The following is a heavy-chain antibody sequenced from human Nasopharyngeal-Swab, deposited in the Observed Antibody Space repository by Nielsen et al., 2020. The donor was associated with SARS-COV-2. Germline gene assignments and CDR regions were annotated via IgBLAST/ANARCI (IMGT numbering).Heavy chain of an antibody. CDR2: ISNGGSII. J-gene: IGHJ4*02. CDR1: GVTVSTNY. V-gene: IGHV3-48*03. CDR3: AKEDDVAAPRHLDY. Sequence: GESLKISCAVSGVTVSTNYMYWVRQAPGKGLEWVSYISNGGSIIYYADSVKGRFTISRDNSKNTLYLQMNGLRAEDTAVYYCAKEDDVAAPRHLDYWGQGTLVTVSS. D-gene: IGHD6-13*01.